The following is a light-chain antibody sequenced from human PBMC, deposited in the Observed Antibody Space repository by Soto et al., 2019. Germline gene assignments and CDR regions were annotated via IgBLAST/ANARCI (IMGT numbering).Light chain of an antibody. CDR1: HSVSSN. CDR2: GAL. CDR3: QQYNNWPWT. V-gene: IGKV3-15*01. Sequence: EIVMTQSPATLSVSPGERVTLSCRASHSVSSNLAWYQQKPGQAPRLLIYGALSRATGIPARFSGGGSGTEFTLTVSSLQSEDFAVYYCQQYNNWPWTFGQGTKVEIK. J-gene: IGKJ1*01.